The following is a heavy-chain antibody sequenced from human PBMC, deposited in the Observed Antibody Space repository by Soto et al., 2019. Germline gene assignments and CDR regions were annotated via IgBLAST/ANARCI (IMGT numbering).Heavy chain of an antibody. CDR1: GFTVSSNY. CDR3: AREVGARLGDDGMDV. D-gene: IGHD1-26*01. V-gene: IGHV3-53*01. Sequence: EVQLVESGGGLIQPGGSLRLSCAASGFTVSSNYMSWVRQAPGKGLEWVSVIYSGGSTYYAASVKGRFTISRDNYKNTLDLQMNRLRAEDTAVYYCAREVGARLGDDGMDVWGQGTTVTVSS. J-gene: IGHJ6*01. CDR2: IYSGGST.